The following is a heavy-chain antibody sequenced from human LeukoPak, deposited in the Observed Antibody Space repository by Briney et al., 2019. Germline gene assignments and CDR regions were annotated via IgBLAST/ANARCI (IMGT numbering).Heavy chain of an antibody. D-gene: IGHD3-3*01. V-gene: IGHV3-20*04. CDR1: GFTFDDYG. Sequence: GGSLRLSCAASGFTFDDYGMSWVRQAPGKGLEWVSGINWNGGSTGYADSVKGRFTISRDNAKNSLYLQMNSLRAEDTALYYCARGGITIFGVVIYMDVWGKGTTVTVSS. CDR3: ARGGITIFGVVIYMDV. J-gene: IGHJ6*03. CDR2: INWNGGST.